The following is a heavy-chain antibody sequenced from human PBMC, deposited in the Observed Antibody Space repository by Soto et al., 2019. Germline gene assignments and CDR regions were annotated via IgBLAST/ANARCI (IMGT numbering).Heavy chain of an antibody. CDR2: ISAYNGNT. CDR3: ARGDLELNFDY. D-gene: IGHD1-7*01. CDR1: GYTFTSYG. V-gene: IGHV1-18*04. J-gene: IGHJ4*02. Sequence: ASVKVSCKASGYTFTSYGISWVRLAPGQWLEWMGWISAYNGNTNYAQKLQGRVTMTTDTCTSTAYMELRSLRSDDTAVYYCARGDLELNFDYWGQGTLVTVSS.